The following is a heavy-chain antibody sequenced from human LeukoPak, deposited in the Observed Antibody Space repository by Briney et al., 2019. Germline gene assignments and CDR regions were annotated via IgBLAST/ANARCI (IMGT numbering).Heavy chain of an antibody. CDR2: ISGSGGST. Sequence: GGSLRLSCAASGFTFSSYAMSWVRQAPGKGLEWVSAISGSGGSTYYADSVKGRFTISRDNSKNTLYLQMDSLRAEDTAVYYCAKGVDFWSGCFYWGQGTLVTVSS. CDR1: GFTFSSYA. J-gene: IGHJ4*02. D-gene: IGHD3-3*01. CDR3: AKGVDFWSGCFY. V-gene: IGHV3-23*01.